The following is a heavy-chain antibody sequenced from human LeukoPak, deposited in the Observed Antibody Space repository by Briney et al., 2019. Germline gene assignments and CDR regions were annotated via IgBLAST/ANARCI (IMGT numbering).Heavy chain of an antibody. D-gene: IGHD3-10*01. J-gene: IGHJ4*02. CDR2: ISAYNGNT. CDR3: ARGNSGKWFREQNYFDY. Sequence: GASVKVSCKASGYTLTSYGISWVRQAPGQGLEWMGWISAYNGNTNYAQKLQGRVTMTTDTSTSTAYMELRSLRSDDTAVFYCARGNSGKWFREQNYFDYWGQGTLVTVSS. CDR1: GYTLTSYG. V-gene: IGHV1-18*01.